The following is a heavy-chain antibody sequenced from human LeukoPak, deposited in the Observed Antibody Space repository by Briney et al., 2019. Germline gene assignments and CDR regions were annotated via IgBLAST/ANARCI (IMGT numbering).Heavy chain of an antibody. D-gene: IGHD3-22*01. CDR3: AKGSYYDSSGYYQNDY. CDR1: GFTFSSYA. CDR2: ISGSGDNT. V-gene: IGHV3-23*01. Sequence: GGSLRLSCAASGFTFSSYAMSWVRQAPGKGLEWVSGISGSGDNTYYADSVKGRFTISRDNSKNTLYVQVNSLGTEDTAAYYCAKGSYYDSSGYYQNDYWGQGTLVTVSS. J-gene: IGHJ4*02.